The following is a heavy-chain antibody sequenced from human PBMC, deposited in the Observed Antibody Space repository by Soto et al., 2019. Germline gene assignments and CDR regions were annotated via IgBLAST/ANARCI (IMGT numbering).Heavy chain of an antibody. Sequence: QITLKESGPTLVKPTQTLTVTCTFSGFSLSTSGAGVGWIRQSPGKAPEWLALISWKDEKRYNPGLKSRLTITTDTSKNPVVLTMTDLDPVDTATYFCAHRYGGNYYRCYFDSWGQGTLVTVSS. J-gene: IGHJ4*02. V-gene: IGHV2-5*01. CDR1: GFSLSTSGAG. D-gene: IGHD1-26*01. CDR3: AHRYGGNYYRCYFDS. CDR2: ISWKDEK.